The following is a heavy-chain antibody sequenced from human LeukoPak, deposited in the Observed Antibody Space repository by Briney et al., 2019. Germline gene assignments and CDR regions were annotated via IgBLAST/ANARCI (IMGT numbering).Heavy chain of an antibody. CDR3: ARGDPLGNY. J-gene: IGHJ4*02. V-gene: IGHV3-74*01. CDR2: INSDGSNT. CDR1: GFTFRTSW. Sequence: GGSLRLSCSDSGFTFRTSWMHWVRQGPGKGLLWVAHINSDGSNTAYADSVKGRFTISRDNAKSTLYLQMNSLGSEDTAVYYCARGDPLGNYWGQGTLVTVSS. D-gene: IGHD7-27*01.